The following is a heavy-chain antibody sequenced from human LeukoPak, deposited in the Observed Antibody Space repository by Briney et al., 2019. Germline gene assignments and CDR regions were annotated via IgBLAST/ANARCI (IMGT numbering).Heavy chain of an antibody. CDR2: ISSSGSTI. CDR1: GFTFSDYY. Sequence: PGGSLRLSCAASGFTFSDYYMSWIRQAPGKGLEWVSYISSSGSTIYYADSVKGRFTISRDNAKNSLYLQMNSLRAEDTAVYYCARATYYYGSVTYWGYYFDYWGQGTLVTVSS. V-gene: IGHV3-11*01. CDR3: ARATYYYGSVTYWGYYFDY. J-gene: IGHJ4*02. D-gene: IGHD3-10*01.